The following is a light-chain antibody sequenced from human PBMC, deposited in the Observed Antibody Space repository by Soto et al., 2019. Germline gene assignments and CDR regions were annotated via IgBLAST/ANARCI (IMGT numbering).Light chain of an antibody. Sequence: QSALTQPASVSGSPGQSITISCTGTSSDVGGYNYVSWYQQHPGKAPKLVIYDVTKRPSGVPDRFSGSRSGNTASLTISGLQPEDEADYYFCSYSGSYLFYVFGTGTKLTVL. CDR1: SSDVGGYNY. CDR2: DVT. CDR3: CSYSGSYLFYV. J-gene: IGLJ1*01. V-gene: IGLV2-11*01.